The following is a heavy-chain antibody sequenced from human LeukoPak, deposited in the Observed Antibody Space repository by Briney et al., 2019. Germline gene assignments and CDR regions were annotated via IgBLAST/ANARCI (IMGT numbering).Heavy chain of an antibody. CDR3: ARVPQNGDPDY. Sequence: SETLSLTCTVSGGSISSSSYYWNWIRQPPGKGLEWIGYIHDSGSTNYNPSLKSRVTISVDTSKNQFSLKLSSVTAADTAVYYCARVPQNGDPDYWGQGTLVTVSS. CDR2: IHDSGST. J-gene: IGHJ4*02. CDR1: GGSISSSSYY. D-gene: IGHD2-21*02. V-gene: IGHV4-61*01.